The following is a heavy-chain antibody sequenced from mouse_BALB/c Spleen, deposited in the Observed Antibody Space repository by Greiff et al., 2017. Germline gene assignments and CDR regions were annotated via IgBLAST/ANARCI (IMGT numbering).Heavy chain of an antibody. CDR2: ISSGGST. D-gene: IGHD2-3*01. CDR3: ARVRDGYYVGAMDY. V-gene: IGHV5-6-5*01. Sequence: EVKLMESGGGLVKPGGSLKLSCAASGFTFSSYAMSWVRQTPEKRLEWVASISSGGSTYYPDSVKGRFTISRDNARNILYLQMSSLRSEDTAMYYCARVRDGYYVGAMDYWGQGTSVTVSS. J-gene: IGHJ4*01. CDR1: GFTFSSYA.